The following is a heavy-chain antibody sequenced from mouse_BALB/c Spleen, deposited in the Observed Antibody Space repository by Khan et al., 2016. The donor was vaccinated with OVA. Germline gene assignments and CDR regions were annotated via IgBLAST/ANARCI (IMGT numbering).Heavy chain of an antibody. Sequence: QVQLKESGPGLVAPSQSLSITCTVSGFSLTDYGVSWIRQPPGKGLEWLGVIWGGGSTFYTSALKSRLSISKDNSESQVFLKMNSLQTDDTAIYYWAKGVWSYYFTLDYWGQGTSVTVSS. V-gene: IGHV2-6-5*01. CDR2: IWGGGST. D-gene: IGHD2-10*02. CDR1: GFSLTDYG. CDR3: AKGVWSYYFTLDY. J-gene: IGHJ4*01.